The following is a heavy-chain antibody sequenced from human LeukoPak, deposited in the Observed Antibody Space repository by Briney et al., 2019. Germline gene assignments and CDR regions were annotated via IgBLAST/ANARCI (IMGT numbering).Heavy chain of an antibody. V-gene: IGHV4-34*01. CDR1: GGPFSGYY. CDR3: ARGRTDAVTYYDFWSARNWFDP. D-gene: IGHD3-3*01. Sequence: SETLSLTCAVYGGPFSGYYWSWIRQPPGKGLEWIGEINHSGSTNYNPSLQSRVTISVDTSKNQFSLKLSSVTAADTAVYYCARGRTDAVTYYDFWSARNWFDPWGQGTLVTVSS. J-gene: IGHJ5*02. CDR2: INHSGST.